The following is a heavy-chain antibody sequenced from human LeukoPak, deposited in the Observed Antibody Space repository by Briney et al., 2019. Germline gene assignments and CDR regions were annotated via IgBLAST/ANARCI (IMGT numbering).Heavy chain of an antibody. CDR3: ANQMEGWLQRTRDYYYGMDV. J-gene: IGHJ6*02. D-gene: IGHD5-24*01. Sequence: ASVKVSCKASGYTFTSYGISWVRQAPGQGLEWMGWISAYNGNTNYAQKHQGRVTMTTDTSTSTAYMELRRLRSDDTAVYYCANQMEGWLQRTRDYYYGMDVWGQGTTVTVSS. V-gene: IGHV1-18*01. CDR2: ISAYNGNT. CDR1: GYTFTSYG.